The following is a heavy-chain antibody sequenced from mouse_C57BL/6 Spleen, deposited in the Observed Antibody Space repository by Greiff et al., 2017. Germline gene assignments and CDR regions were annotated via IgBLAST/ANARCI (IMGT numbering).Heavy chain of an antibody. CDR1: GYTFTDYY. D-gene: IGHD3-2*02. CDR3: ARGGAQSFFDY. Sequence: VQLQQSGPELVKPGASVKISCKASGYTFTDYYMTWVKQSHGKSLELVGDINSNTGCTSYNQKFKGKANLTVDKSSSTAYMERRSLTSEDSAVYYCARGGAQSFFDYWGQGTTLTVSS. V-gene: IGHV1-26*01. J-gene: IGHJ2*01. CDR2: INSNTGCT.